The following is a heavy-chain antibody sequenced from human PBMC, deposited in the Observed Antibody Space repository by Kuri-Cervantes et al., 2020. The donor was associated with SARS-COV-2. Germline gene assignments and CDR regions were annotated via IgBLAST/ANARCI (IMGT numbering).Heavy chain of an antibody. CDR3: AKDWDSRGYYLFDH. J-gene: IGHJ4*02. D-gene: IGHD3-22*01. CDR2: LSGSGVST. Sequence: GESLRLSCAASGFTFSSNAMSWVRQAPGKGLEWVSGLSGSGVSTYYAESVKGRFTISRDNSKNTLYLQMNSLRAEDTAVYYCAKDWDSRGYYLFDHCGQGTLVTVSS. V-gene: IGHV3-23*01. CDR1: GFTFSSNA.